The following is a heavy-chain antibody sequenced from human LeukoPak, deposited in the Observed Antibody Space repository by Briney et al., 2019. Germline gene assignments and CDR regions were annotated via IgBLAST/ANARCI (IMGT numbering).Heavy chain of an antibody. V-gene: IGHV4-34*01. CDR2: INHSGST. J-gene: IGHJ4*02. D-gene: IGHD1-1*01. CDR1: GGSFSGYY. Sequence: PSETLSLTCAVYGGSFSGYYWSWIRQPPGKGLEWIGEINHSGSTNYNPSLKSRVTISVDTSKNQFSLKLISVTAADTAVYYCARGRVRPFEFWGRGTLVSVSS. CDR3: ARGRVRPFEF.